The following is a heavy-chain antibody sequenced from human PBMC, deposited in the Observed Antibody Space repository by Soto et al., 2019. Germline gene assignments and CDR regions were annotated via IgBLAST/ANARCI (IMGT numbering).Heavy chain of an antibody. CDR1: GYTFTGYY. Sequence: GASVKVSCKASGYTFTGYYMHWVRQAPGQGLEWMGWVSANNGHTNYAQNLQGRVSMTTDTSTSTAYMELRGLRFDDTAVYYCARDIESVTAKHFFYYYAMDVWGQGTTVTVSS. CDR3: ARDIESVTAKHFFYYYAMDV. CDR2: VSANNGHT. J-gene: IGHJ6*02. V-gene: IGHV1-18*04. D-gene: IGHD2-8*01.